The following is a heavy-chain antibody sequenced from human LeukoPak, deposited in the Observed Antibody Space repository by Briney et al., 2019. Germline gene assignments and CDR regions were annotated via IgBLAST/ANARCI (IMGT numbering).Heavy chain of an antibody. D-gene: IGHD6-13*01. CDR2: ISSNGDRT. CDR3: ARGWVNVAAAGFDS. V-gene: IGHV3-64*01. J-gene: IGHJ4*02. Sequence: PGGSLRLSCAASGFTFSTYAMHWVRQGPGKGLEYVSSISSNGDRTYYANSVKGRCTISRDNSRNTLYLQMGSLRAEDMAVFYCARGWVNVAAAGFDSWGQGTLVTVSS. CDR1: GFTFSTYA.